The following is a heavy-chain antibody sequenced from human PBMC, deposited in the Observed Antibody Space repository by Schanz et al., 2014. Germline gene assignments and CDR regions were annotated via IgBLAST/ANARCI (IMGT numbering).Heavy chain of an antibody. CDR3: ARAGQDYSDSSGYATYYFGN. J-gene: IGHJ4*02. V-gene: IGHV1-69*04. CDR1: GGTFSSYA. Sequence: QVRLVQSGAEVKKPGSSVKVSCKASGGTFSSYAITWVRQAHGQGLEWIGRISPILGIANYAQKFQGRVTITADKLTSTAYMELSSLRSEDTAVYYCARAGQDYSDSSGYATYYFGNWGQGTLVTVSS. D-gene: IGHD3-22*01. CDR2: ISPILGIA.